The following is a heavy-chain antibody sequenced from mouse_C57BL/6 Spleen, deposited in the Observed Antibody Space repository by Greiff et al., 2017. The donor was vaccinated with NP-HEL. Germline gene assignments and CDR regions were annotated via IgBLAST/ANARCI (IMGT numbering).Heavy chain of an antibody. V-gene: IGHV14-4*01. CDR1: GFNIKDDY. CDR2: IDPENGDT. J-gene: IGHJ3*01. CDR3: TTGYDYGDGGFAY. Sequence: EVQLQQSGAELVRPGASVKLSCTASGFNIKDDYMHWVKQRPEQGLEWIGWIDPENGDTEYASKFQGKATITADTSSNTAYLQLSSLTSEDTAVYYCTTGYDYGDGGFAYWGQRTLVTVSA. D-gene: IGHD2-4*01.